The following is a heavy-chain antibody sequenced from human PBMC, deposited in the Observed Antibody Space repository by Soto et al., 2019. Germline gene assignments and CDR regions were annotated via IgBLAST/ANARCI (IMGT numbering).Heavy chain of an antibody. D-gene: IGHD3-10*01. CDR1: GFTFTAYP. Sequence: QVQLVQSGAEVKETGASVKVSCKTSGFTFTAYPLHWVRQAPGQGLEWMGFINPSRGSAQYSQKFQGRVTMTRDTSLTTAYIEVNGLKSDDTALYFCARDADLLYAKSDYFGFDVWGQGTMVTVAS. V-gene: IGHV1-2*02. CDR3: ARDADLLYAKSDYFGFDV. J-gene: IGHJ6*02. CDR2: INPSRGSA.